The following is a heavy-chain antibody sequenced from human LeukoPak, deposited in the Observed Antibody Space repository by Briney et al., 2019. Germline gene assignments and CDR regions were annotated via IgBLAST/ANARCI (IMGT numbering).Heavy chain of an antibody. Sequence: GGSLRLSCAASGFTSSDYYMTWIRQPPGKGPEWISYISSSGGTTTYVDSVKGRFTISRDNSKNTLYLQMNSLRAEDTAVYYCARGGIVGAFDYWGQGTLVTVSS. CDR3: ARGGIVGAFDY. V-gene: IGHV3-11*04. CDR1: GFTSSDYY. CDR2: ISSSGGTT. J-gene: IGHJ4*02. D-gene: IGHD1-26*01.